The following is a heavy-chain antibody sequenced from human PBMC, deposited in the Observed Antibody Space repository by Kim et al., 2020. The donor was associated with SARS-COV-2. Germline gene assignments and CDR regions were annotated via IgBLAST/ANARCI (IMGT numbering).Heavy chain of an antibody. V-gene: IGHV3-21*01. CDR1: GFTFSSYS. CDR2: ISSSSSYI. D-gene: IGHD3-3*01. J-gene: IGHJ6*02. CDR3: ARDLTQKNYDFWSGYLVGPNYGMDV. Sequence: GGSLRLSCAASGFTFSSYSMNWVRQAPGKGLEWVSSISSSSSYIYYADSVKGRFTISRDNAKNSLYLQMNSLRAEDTAVYYCARDLTQKNYDFWSGYLVGPNYGMDVWGQGTTVTVSS.